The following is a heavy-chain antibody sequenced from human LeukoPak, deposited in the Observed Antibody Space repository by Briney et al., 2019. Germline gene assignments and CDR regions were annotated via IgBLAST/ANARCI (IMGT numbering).Heavy chain of an antibody. D-gene: IGHD2-2*01. Sequence: PSETLSLTCTVSGGSISSYYWSWIRQPPGKGLEWIGYIYYSGSTNYNPSLKSRVAISVDTSKNQFSLKLSSVTAADTAVYYCARGGETWLVPAANFHFDYWGQGILVTVSS. CDR3: ARGGETWLVPAANFHFDY. CDR2: IYYSGST. V-gene: IGHV4-59*01. J-gene: IGHJ4*02. CDR1: GGSISSYY.